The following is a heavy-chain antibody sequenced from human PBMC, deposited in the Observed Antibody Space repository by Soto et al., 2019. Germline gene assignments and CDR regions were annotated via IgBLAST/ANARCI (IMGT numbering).Heavy chain of an antibody. D-gene: IGHD3-22*01. CDR2: IYNGGST. CDR3: AREYYYYSSGLGVLDV. Sequence: GGSLRLSCAASGFTVSSNYMSWVRQAPGKGLEWVSVIYNGGSTYYADSVQSRFTISRYKSKNTLYLQMNSLRAEDTAVYYCAREYYYYSSGLGVLDVWGQGTTVTVSS. CDR1: GFTVSSNY. V-gene: IGHV3-53*01. J-gene: IGHJ6*02.